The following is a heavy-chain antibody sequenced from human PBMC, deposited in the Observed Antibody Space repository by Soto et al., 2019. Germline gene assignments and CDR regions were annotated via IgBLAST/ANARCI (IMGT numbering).Heavy chain of an antibody. CDR2: IRNKANSYST. J-gene: IGHJ4*02. D-gene: IGHD2-21*01. CDR3: VRMRLAANSRLFEY. V-gene: IGHV3-72*01. Sequence: PGGPKRLPYATSGFTIRDHYRDRVSKKPGKGLEWVGRIRNKANSYSTEYAASVKGRFTLSRDDSKNSLYLQMNSLKTEDTAVYYCVRMRLAANSRLFEYWGPGTLVTVSS. CDR1: GFTIRDHY.